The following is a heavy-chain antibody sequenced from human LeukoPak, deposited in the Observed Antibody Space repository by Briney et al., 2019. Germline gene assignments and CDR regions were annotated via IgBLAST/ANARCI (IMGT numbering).Heavy chain of an antibody. V-gene: IGHV3-11*01. J-gene: IGHJ6*03. D-gene: IGHD5-24*01. CDR1: GFTVSSNY. CDR2: ISSSGNTI. Sequence: PGGSLRLSCAASGFTVSSNYMSWVRQAPGKGLEWVSYISSSGNTIYYADSVKGRFTISRDNAKNSLYLQMNSLRAEDTAVYYCARSARRDGYILDHYYMDVWGKGTTVTISS. CDR3: ARSARRDGYILDHYYMDV.